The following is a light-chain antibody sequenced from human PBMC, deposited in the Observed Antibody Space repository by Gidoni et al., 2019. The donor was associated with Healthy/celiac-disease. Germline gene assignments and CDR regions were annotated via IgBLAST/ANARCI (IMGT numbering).Light chain of an antibody. J-gene: IGKJ1*01. CDR3: QQYGSSPWT. Sequence: ENVLTQSPGTLSLSPGERATLSCRASQSVSSSYFAWYQQKHGQAPRLLIYGASSRATGIPDRFSGSGSGTDFTRPISRLEPEDFAVYYCQQYGSSPWTFGQGTKVEIK. CDR2: GAS. V-gene: IGKV3-20*01. CDR1: QSVSSSY.